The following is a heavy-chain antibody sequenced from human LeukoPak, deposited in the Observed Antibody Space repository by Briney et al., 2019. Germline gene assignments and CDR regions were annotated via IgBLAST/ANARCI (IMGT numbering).Heavy chain of an antibody. CDR2: ISSSGRTI. CDR1: GFTFSDYY. J-gene: IGHJ4*02. CDR3: ARDRRAGLLPLEDY. Sequence: GGSLRLSCAASGFTFSDYYMSWIRQAPGKGLEWVSYISSSGRTIYYADSVKGRFTISRDNAKNSLYLQMNSLRAEETAMYYCARDRRAGLLPLEDYWGQGTLVTVSS. V-gene: IGHV3-11*04.